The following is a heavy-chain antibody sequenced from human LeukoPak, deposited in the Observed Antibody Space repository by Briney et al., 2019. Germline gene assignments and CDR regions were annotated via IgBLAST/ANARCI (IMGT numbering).Heavy chain of an antibody. D-gene: IGHD3-9*01. Sequence: PSETLSLTCTVSGGSISSYYWSWIRQPPGKGLEWIWYIYYSGSTNYNPSLKSRFTISGNPSKNQFSLKLSSVTSEDTAVYYCARDDHYDILTFDYWGQGTLVTVSS. V-gene: IGHV4-59*01. J-gene: IGHJ4*02. CDR2: IYYSGST. CDR1: GGSISSYY. CDR3: ARDDHYDILTFDY.